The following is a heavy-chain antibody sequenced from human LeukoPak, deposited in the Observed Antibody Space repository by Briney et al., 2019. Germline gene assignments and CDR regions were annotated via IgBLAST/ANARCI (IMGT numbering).Heavy chain of an antibody. D-gene: IGHD5-12*01. CDR2: IKQDGSEK. J-gene: IGHJ4*02. CDR1: GFTFSSYW. CDR3: ARFRGYDSCDY. Sequence: PGGSLRLSCAASGFTFSSYWMSWVRQAPGKGLEWVANIKQDGSEKYYVDSVKGRFTISRDNAKNSLYLEMNSLRAEDTAVYYCARFRGYDSCDYWGQGTLVTVSS. V-gene: IGHV3-7*03.